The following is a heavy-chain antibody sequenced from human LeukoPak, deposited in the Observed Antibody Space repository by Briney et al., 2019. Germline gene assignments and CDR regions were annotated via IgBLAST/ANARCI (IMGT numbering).Heavy chain of an antibody. Sequence: GASVKVSCKASGYTFTSYAMNWVRQAPGQGLEWMGWINTNTGNPTYAQGFTGRFVFSLDTSVSTAYLQISSLKAEDTAVYYCARGWVAVAHRRYYYYYYMDVWGKGTTVTVSS. J-gene: IGHJ6*03. CDR1: GYTFTSYA. CDR3: ARGWVAVAHRRYYYYYYMDV. CDR2: INTNTGNP. V-gene: IGHV7-4-1*02. D-gene: IGHD6-19*01.